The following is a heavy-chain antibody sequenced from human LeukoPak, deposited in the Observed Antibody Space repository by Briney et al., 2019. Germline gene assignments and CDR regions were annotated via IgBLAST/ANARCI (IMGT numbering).Heavy chain of an antibody. D-gene: IGHD3-3*01. V-gene: IGHV4-59*01. CDR1: GVSISSYY. J-gene: IGHJ4*02. Sequence: SETLSLTCTVSGVSISSYYWSWIRQPPGKGLEWIGYIYYSGSTNYNPSLKSRVTISVDKSKNQFYLKLSSVNGADTAVYYCARQGDFWSGPLDYWGQGTLVTVSS. CDR2: IYYSGST. CDR3: ARQGDFWSGPLDY.